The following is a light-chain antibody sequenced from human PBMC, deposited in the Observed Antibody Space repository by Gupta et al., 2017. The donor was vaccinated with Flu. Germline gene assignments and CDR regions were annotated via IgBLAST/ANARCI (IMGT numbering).Light chain of an antibody. J-gene: IGLJ3*02. V-gene: IGLV2-14*01. CDR3: RSYTSSSTLV. Sequence: SITISCTGTSSDVGGYHFVSWYQHHPGKAPKLMIYEVRNRPSGVSNRFSGSKSGNTASLTISGVQTEDEADYYCRSYTSSSTLVFGGGTKLTV. CDR2: EVR. CDR1: SSDVGGYHF.